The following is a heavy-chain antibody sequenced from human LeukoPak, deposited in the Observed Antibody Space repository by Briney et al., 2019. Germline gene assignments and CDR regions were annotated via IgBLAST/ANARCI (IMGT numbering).Heavy chain of an antibody. D-gene: IGHD3-3*01. Sequence: GGSLRLSCAASGFTFNSYGMHWVRQAPGMGLEWVAFIRYDGSKKYYADSVKGRFTISRDNSKNTLYLQMNSLRAEDTAVYYCARDSRIFGVVMFFDYWGQGTLVTVSS. CDR3: ARDSRIFGVVMFFDY. J-gene: IGHJ4*02. CDR2: IRYDGSKK. CDR1: GFTFNSYG. V-gene: IGHV3-30*02.